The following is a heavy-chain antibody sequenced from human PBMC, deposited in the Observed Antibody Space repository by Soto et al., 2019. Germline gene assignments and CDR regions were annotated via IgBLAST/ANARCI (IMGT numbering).Heavy chain of an antibody. D-gene: IGHD2-8*01. Sequence: XSVKVSFNTPGNTFPSYEINWLRQATGQGLEWMGWMNPNSGNTGYAQTFQGRVTMTRNTSIRTAYMELSSLRSEDTAVNYCARGMGTNWGQGTLVTVSS. CDR3: ARGMGTN. V-gene: IGHV1-8*01. CDR2: MNPNSGNT. CDR1: GNTFPSYE. J-gene: IGHJ4*02.